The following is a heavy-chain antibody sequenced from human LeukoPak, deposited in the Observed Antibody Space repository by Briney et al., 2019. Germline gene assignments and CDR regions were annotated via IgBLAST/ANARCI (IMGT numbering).Heavy chain of an antibody. Sequence: SETLSLTCTVSGGSISSYYWSWIRQPPGKGLEWIGYIYDSGSTNYNPSLKSRVTISVDTSKNQFSLKLSSVTAADTAVYYCARQGGYYYYYYMDVWGKGTTVTISS. J-gene: IGHJ6*03. V-gene: IGHV4-59*08. D-gene: IGHD3-16*01. CDR2: IYDSGST. CDR1: GGSISSYY. CDR3: ARQGGYYYYYYMDV.